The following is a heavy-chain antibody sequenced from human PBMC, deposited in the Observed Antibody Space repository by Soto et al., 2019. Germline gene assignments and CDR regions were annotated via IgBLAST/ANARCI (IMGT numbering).Heavy chain of an antibody. J-gene: IGHJ4*02. D-gene: IGHD6-6*01. CDR1: GFTFSSYG. CDR2: IWYDGSNK. CDR3: ATLQAEYSSSSLAPTFDY. V-gene: IGHV3-33*01. Sequence: GGSLRLSCAASGFTFSSYGMHWVRQAPGKXLEWVAVIWYDGSNKYYADSVKGRFTISRDNSKNTLYLQMNSLRAEDTAVYYCATLQAEYSSSSLAPTFDYWGQGTLVTVSS.